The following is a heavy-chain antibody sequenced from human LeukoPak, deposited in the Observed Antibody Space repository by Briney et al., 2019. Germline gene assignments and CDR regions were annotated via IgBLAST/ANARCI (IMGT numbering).Heavy chain of an antibody. D-gene: IGHD3-10*01. J-gene: IGHJ6*02. CDR2: MNPNSGNT. Sequence: ASVKVSCKASGYTFTSYDINWVRQATGQGLEWMGWMNPNSGNTGYAQKFQGRVTMTRNTSISTAYMEMSSLRSADTAVYYCARTPYYMVRGIYYGMDVWGQGTTVTVSS. V-gene: IGHV1-8*01. CDR1: GYTFTSYD. CDR3: ARTPYYMVRGIYYGMDV.